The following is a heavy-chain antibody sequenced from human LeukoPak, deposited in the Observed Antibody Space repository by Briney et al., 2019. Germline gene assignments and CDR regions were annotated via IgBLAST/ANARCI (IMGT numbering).Heavy chain of an antibody. V-gene: IGHV3-23*01. CDR1: GFTFRIHA. Sequence: GGSLRLSCAASGFTFRIHAMSWVRHPPGKGLEWVSDISGSSSSTYYADSVKGRFSISRDNSKNTLYLQMNSLRAEDTAVYYCAKVRMITMIAYDAFDIWGQGTMVTVSS. CDR2: ISGSSSST. D-gene: IGHD3-22*01. CDR3: AKVRMITMIAYDAFDI. J-gene: IGHJ3*02.